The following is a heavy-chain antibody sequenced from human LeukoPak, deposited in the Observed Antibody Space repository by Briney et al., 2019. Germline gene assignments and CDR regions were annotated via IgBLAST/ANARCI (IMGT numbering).Heavy chain of an antibody. Sequence: PGGSLRLSCVASGFTFSDHYMDWVRQAPGKGLVWVSRINSDDSRTTYADSVKGRFTISRDNAKNTLYLQMNSLRAEDTAVYYCARGLVHDTSGYYSDYWGQGTLVTVSS. CDR1: GFTFSDHY. CDR2: INSDDSRT. J-gene: IGHJ4*02. D-gene: IGHD3-22*01. V-gene: IGHV3-74*01. CDR3: ARGLVHDTSGYYSDY.